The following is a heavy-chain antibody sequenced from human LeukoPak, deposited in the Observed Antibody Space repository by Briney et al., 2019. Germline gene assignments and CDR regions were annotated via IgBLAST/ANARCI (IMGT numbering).Heavy chain of an antibody. V-gene: IGHV3-33*08. D-gene: IGHD1-26*01. CDR3: ARDDRGSYSTNAIDY. J-gene: IGHJ4*02. Sequence: GGSLRLSCAASGFTFSSYAMHWVRQAPGKGLEWVAVIWYDGSSQYYADTVKGRFTISRDNSNNTLFQQMNSLRAEDTAVYYCARDDRGSYSTNAIDYWGQGTLVTVSS. CDR1: GFTFSSYA. CDR2: IWYDGSSQ.